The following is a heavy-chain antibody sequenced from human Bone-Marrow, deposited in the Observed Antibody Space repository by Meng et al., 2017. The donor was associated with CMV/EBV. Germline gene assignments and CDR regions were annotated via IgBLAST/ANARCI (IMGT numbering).Heavy chain of an antibody. D-gene: IGHD3-10*01. V-gene: IGHV3-7*01. CDR3: AREGILLLWFGESIFLDV. Sequence: GSLRLSCAASGFTFSSYWMSWVRQAPGKGLEWVANIKQDGSEKYYVDSVKGRFTISRDNAKNSLYLQMNSLRAEDTAVYYCAREGILLLWFGESIFLDVWGQGTTVTVSS. CDR1: GFTFSSYW. J-gene: IGHJ6*02. CDR2: IKQDGSEK.